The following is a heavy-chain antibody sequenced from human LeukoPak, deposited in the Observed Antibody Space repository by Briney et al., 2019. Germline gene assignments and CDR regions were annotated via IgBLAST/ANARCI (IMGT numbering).Heavy chain of an antibody. CDR2: ISSSSSYI. CDR3: AKDHMATGPTYYYYYMDV. V-gene: IGHV3-21*01. D-gene: IGHD1-7*01. Sequence: PGGSLRLSCAASGFTFSSYEMNWVRQAPGKGLEWVSSISSSSSYIYYADSVKGRFTISRDNAKNSLYLQMNSLRAEDTAVYYCAKDHMATGPTYYYYYMDVWGKGTTVTISS. J-gene: IGHJ6*03. CDR1: GFTFSSYE.